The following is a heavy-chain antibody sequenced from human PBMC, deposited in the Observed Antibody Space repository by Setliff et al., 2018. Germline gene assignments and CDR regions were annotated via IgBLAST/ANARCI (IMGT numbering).Heavy chain of an antibody. J-gene: IGHJ4*02. D-gene: IGHD3-10*01. CDR1: GGSFSGYF. CDR2: VNGSGSA. Sequence: PSETLALTCDVFGGSFSGYFWAWIRQSPGKGLEWIGDVNGSGSANYKPSLKSRLTISRDTSKNQLSLNLSSVTAADTAVYYCARGRYYGSRSYSLWGQGTLVTVSS. CDR3: ARGRYYGSRSYSL. V-gene: IGHV4-34*01.